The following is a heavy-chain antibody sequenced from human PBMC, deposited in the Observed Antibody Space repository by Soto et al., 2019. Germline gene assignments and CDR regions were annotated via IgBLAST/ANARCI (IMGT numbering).Heavy chain of an antibody. Sequence: EVQVVESGGGLVQPGGSLRLSCIASGFTFSSHWMHWVRQAPGKGLVWVSRVKYDGRTTNYADSEKGRFTISRDNAKNTVYLQMNSLRAEDTGVYYCARGLRNYYGVDDWGQGTTVTVSS. D-gene: IGHD5-12*01. CDR2: VKYDGRTT. J-gene: IGHJ6*02. CDR3: ARGLRNYYGVDD. CDR1: GFTFSSHW. V-gene: IGHV3-74*01.